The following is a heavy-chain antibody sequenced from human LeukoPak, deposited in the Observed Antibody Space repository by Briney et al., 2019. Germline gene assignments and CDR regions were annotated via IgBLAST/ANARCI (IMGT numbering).Heavy chain of an antibody. V-gene: IGHV3-48*01. Sequence: PGGSLRLSCAASGFTFSSYAMSWVRQAPGKGLEWVSYISSGSTTIYQADSVKGRFTISRDNAKNSLYLQMNSLRAEDTAVYYCARALSYCSSTSCSLYYYYYYMDARGKGTTVTVSS. CDR2: ISSGSTTI. CDR3: ARALSYCSSTSCSLYYYYYYMDA. D-gene: IGHD2-2*01. CDR1: GFTFSSYA. J-gene: IGHJ6*03.